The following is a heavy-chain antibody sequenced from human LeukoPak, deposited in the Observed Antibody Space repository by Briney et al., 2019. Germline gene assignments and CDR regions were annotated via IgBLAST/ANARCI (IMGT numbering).Heavy chain of an antibody. CDR3: ARDHRFVDYYDSSGYTNDY. CDR2: INPNSGGT. J-gene: IGHJ4*02. D-gene: IGHD3-22*01. Sequence: ASVKVSCKASGYTFTGYYMHWVRRAPGQGLEWMGWINPNSGGTNYAQKFQGSVTMTRDTSISTAYMELSSLRSDDTAVYYCARDHRFVDYYDSSGYTNDYWGQGTLVTVSS. CDR1: GYTFTGYY. V-gene: IGHV1-2*02.